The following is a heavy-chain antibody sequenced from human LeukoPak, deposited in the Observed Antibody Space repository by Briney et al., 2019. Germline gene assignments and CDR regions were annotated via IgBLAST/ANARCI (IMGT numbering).Heavy chain of an antibody. CDR3: ARDLGTMIVPSDAFDI. D-gene: IGHD3-22*01. CDR1: GGAISGYY. V-gene: IGHV4-59*12. Sequence: SETLSLTCTVSGGAISGYYWSWIRQPAGKGLEWIGYIYYAGNTIYNPSLNSRVSISIDTSKNHVSLRLSFVTAADTAVYYCARDLGTMIVPSDAFDIWGQGTLVTVSS. J-gene: IGHJ3*02. CDR2: IYYAGNT.